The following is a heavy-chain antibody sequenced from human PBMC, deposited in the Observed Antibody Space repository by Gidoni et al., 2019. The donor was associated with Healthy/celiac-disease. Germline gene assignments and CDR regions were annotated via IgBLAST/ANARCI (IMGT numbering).Heavy chain of an antibody. CDR1: GLTVSSNY. J-gene: IGHJ4*02. V-gene: IGHV3-66*01. CDR2: IYSGGST. CDR3: ARGLDPFDY. Sequence: EVQLVESGGGLVQPGGSLRLPCAASGLTVSSNYMSWVRQAPGQGLEWVSVIYSGGSTYYEDSVKGRFTISRDNSKNTLYLQMNSLRAEDTAVYYCARGLDPFDYWGQGTLVTVSS.